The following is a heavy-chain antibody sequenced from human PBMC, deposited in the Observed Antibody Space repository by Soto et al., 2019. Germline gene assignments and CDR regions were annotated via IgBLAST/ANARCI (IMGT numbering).Heavy chain of an antibody. CDR2: IDPSDSYT. Sequence: GESLKISCKGSGYSFTSYLISWVRQMPGKGLEWMGRIDPSDSYTNYSPSFQGHVTISADKSISTAYLQWSSLKASDTAMYYCARRQAVAGDNDLTLDYWGQGTLVTVSS. CDR1: GYSFTSYL. D-gene: IGHD6-13*01. CDR3: ARRQAVAGDNDLTLDY. V-gene: IGHV5-10-1*01. J-gene: IGHJ4*02.